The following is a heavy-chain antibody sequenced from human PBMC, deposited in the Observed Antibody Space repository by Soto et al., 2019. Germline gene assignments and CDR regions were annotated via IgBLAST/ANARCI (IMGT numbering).Heavy chain of an antibody. CDR3: AKSLAVAAGWFDP. V-gene: IGHV3-30*18. CDR1: GFTFNTYG. Sequence: SLSLSCAASGFTFNTYGMHWVRQAPGKGLEWVAFISYDGSNEYYADSVKGRFTISRDNSKNTVFLQMNSLRGEDTAVYYCAKSLAVAAGWFDPWGQGALVTVSS. J-gene: IGHJ5*02. D-gene: IGHD6-19*01. CDR2: ISYDGSNE.